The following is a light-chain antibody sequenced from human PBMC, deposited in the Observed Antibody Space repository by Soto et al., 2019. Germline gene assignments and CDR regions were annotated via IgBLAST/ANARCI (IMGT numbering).Light chain of an antibody. CDR3: QHLNSYPIT. J-gene: IGKJ5*01. V-gene: IGKV1-9*01. CDR2: AAS. CDR1: QTIRTY. Sequence: DIQLTQSPSFLSTSVGDRVTIICRASQTIRTYLAWYQQKPGRAPKLLIYAASTLQTGVPSRFSGSGSGTEFTLTIGSLQPEDFATYYCQHLNSYPITFGQGTRLEIK.